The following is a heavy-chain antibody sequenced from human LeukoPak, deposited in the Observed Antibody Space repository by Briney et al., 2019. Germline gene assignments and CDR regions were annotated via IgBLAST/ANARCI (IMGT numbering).Heavy chain of an antibody. V-gene: IGHV3-23*01. CDR2: ISASGGRT. CDR1: GFSFSSYG. CDR3: ARDLAYCGGDCYSDVFDY. Sequence: GGSLRLSCAASGFSFSSYGMSWVRQAPGKGLEWVSGISASGGRTYYADSVKGRFTISRDNAKNSLYLQMNSLRAEDTAVYYCARDLAYCGGDCYSDVFDYWGQGTLVTVSS. J-gene: IGHJ4*02. D-gene: IGHD2-21*02.